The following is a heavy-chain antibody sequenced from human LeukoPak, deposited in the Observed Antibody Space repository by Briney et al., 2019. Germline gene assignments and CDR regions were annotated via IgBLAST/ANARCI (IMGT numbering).Heavy chain of an antibody. CDR1: GGSFSGYY. Sequence: SETLSLTCAVYGGSFSGYYWSWIRQPPGKGLEWIGEINHSGSTNYNPSLKSRVTISVDTSKNQFSLKLSSETAADTAVYYCAAWPRNRRYYYYGMDVWGQGTTVTVSS. CDR3: AAWPRNRRYYYYGMDV. J-gene: IGHJ6*02. D-gene: IGHD1-14*01. V-gene: IGHV4-34*01. CDR2: INHSGST.